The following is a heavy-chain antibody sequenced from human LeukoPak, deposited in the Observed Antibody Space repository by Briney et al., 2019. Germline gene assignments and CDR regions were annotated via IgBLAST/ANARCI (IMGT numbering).Heavy chain of an antibody. Sequence: GGSLRLXCAASGFTFSSYAMHWVRQAPGKGLEYVSAISSNGGSTYYANSVKGRFTISRDNSKNTLYLQMGSLRAEDTAVYYCARESGDFHYWGQGTLVTVPS. V-gene: IGHV3-64*01. CDR2: ISSNGGST. D-gene: IGHD3-10*01. J-gene: IGHJ4*02. CDR3: ARESGDFHY. CDR1: GFTFSSYA.